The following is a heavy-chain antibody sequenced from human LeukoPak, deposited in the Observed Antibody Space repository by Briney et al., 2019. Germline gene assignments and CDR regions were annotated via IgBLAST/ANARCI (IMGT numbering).Heavy chain of an antibody. V-gene: IGHV4-39*07. CDR1: SGSISSSSYY. D-gene: IGHD3-22*01. CDR2: IYYSGST. CDR3: ARLVDYYDSSWEIADI. J-gene: IGHJ3*02. Sequence: SETLSLTCTVSSGSISSSSYYWGWIRQPPGKGLEWIGSIYYSGSTYYNPSLKSRVTISVDTSKNQFSLKLSSVTAADTAVYYCARLVDYYDSSWEIADIWGQGTMVTVSS.